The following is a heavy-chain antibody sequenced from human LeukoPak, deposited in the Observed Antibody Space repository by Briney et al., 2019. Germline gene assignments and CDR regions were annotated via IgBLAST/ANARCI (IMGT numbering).Heavy chain of an antibody. Sequence: GGSLRLSCAASGFTFSSYAMSWVRQAPGKGLEWVSAISGSGGSTDYADSVKGRFTISRDNSKNTLYLQMNSLRAEDTAVYYCAKDWSGWYGAFDIWGQGTMVTVSS. CDR1: GFTFSSYA. J-gene: IGHJ3*02. D-gene: IGHD6-19*01. CDR3: AKDWSGWYGAFDI. CDR2: ISGSGGST. V-gene: IGHV3-23*01.